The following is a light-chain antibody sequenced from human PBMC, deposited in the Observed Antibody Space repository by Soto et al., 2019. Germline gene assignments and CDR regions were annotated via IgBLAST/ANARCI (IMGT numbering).Light chain of an antibody. Sequence: DIVMTQSPLSLPVTPGEPASISCRASQSVSSGYLAWYQQKPGQAPRLLIYDASSRATGIPDRFSGSGSGTDFTLTISRLEPEDFAVYYCQQYGGSPRTFGQGTKVDI. CDR3: QQYGGSPRT. J-gene: IGKJ1*01. CDR1: QSVSSGY. V-gene: IGKV3-20*01. CDR2: DAS.